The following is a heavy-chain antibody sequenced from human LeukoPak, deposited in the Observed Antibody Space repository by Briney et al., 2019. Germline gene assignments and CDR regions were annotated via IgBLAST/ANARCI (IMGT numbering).Heavy chain of an antibody. V-gene: IGHV1-2*02. D-gene: IGHD6-19*01. Sequence: GASVKVSCKVSGYTLTELSMHWVRQAPGQGLEWMGWINPNSGGTNYAQKFQGRVTMTRDTSISTAYMELSRLRSDDTAVYYCARDLDPVGAVAGFFDYWGQGTLVTVSS. J-gene: IGHJ4*02. CDR2: INPNSGGT. CDR1: GYTLTELS. CDR3: ARDLDPVGAVAGFFDY.